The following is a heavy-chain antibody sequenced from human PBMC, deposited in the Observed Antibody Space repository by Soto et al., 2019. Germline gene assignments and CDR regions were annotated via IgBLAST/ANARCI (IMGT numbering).Heavy chain of an antibody. J-gene: IGHJ6*02. Sequence: GASVKLSCNASGNTFTSSYMHWVRQAPGQGLEWMGIINPSGGSTSYAQKFQGRVTMTRDTSTSTVYMELSSLRSEDTAVYYCASKGGYSGYDEVYYYGMDVWG. CDR2: INPSGGST. CDR3: ASKGGYSGYDEVYYYGMDV. D-gene: IGHD5-12*01. CDR1: GNTFTSSY. V-gene: IGHV1-46*01.